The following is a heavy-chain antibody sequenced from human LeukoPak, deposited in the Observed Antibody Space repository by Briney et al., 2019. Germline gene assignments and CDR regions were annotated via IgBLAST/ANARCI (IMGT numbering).Heavy chain of an antibody. J-gene: IGHJ4*02. CDR3: ARELASGWLIDY. V-gene: IGHV4-34*01. Sequence: PSKTLSLTCAVYGGSFSGYYWSWTRQPPGKGLEWIGEINHSGSTNYNPSLKSRVTISVDTSKNQFSLKLSSVTAADTAVYYCARELASGWLIDYWGQGTLVTVSS. CDR1: GGSFSGYY. D-gene: IGHD6-19*01. CDR2: INHSGST.